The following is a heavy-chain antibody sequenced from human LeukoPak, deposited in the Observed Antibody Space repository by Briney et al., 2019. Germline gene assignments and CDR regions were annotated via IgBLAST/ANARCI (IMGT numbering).Heavy chain of an antibody. D-gene: IGHD1-7*01. CDR1: GFTFSSYS. CDR2: ISSSSSYI. CDR3: ARDLTGTTDEGAYWFDP. V-gene: IGHV3-21*01. Sequence: GGSLRLSCAASGFTFSSYSMNWVRQAPGKGLEWVSSISSSSSYIYYADSVKGRFTISRDNAKNSLCLQMNSLRAEDTAVYYCARDLTGTTDEGAYWFDPWGQGTLVTVSS. J-gene: IGHJ5*02.